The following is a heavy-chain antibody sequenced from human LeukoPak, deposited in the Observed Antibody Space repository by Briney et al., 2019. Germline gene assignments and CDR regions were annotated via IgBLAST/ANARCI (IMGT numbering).Heavy chain of an antibody. D-gene: IGHD3-22*01. CDR2: ISGSGGST. CDR1: GFTFSSYA. V-gene: IGHV3-23*01. J-gene: IGHJ6*03. CDR3: AKRGSGYYYLARYYYYMDV. Sequence: GGSLRLSCAASGFTFSSYAMSWVRQAPGKGLEWVSAISGSGGSTYYADSVKGRFTISRDNSKNTLYLQMNSLRAEDTAVYYCAKRGSGYYYLARYYYYMDVWGKGTTVTVSS.